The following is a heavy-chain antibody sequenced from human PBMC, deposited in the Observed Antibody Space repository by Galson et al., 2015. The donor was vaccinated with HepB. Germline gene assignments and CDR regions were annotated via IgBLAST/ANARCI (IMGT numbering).Heavy chain of an antibody. CDR3: AREDPLASFDY. CDR1: GFTFRSYW. CDR2: INSDDGST. Sequence: SLRLSCAASGFTFRSYWMHWVRQAPGKGLVWVSGINSDDGSTIYADSVKGRFITSRDNAENTLYLYMNSLRAEDTAVYYCAREDPLASFDYWGQGTLVTVSS. V-gene: IGHV3-74*01. J-gene: IGHJ4*02.